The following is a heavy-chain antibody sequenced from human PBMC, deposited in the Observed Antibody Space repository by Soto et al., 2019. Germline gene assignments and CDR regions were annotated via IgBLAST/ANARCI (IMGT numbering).Heavy chain of an antibody. CDR2: ISYDGRDK. CDR1: GFTFSSYA. V-gene: IGHV3-30*18. J-gene: IGHJ4*02. CDR3: AKDRGFCNGGSCYGFDY. Sequence: GGSLRLSCAASGFTFSSYAMSWVRQAPGKGLDWVAVISYDGRDKYYGESVKGRFTIFRDNSKNTLYLEMNTLRPDDTGVYYCAKDRGFCNGGSCYGFDYWSQGTLVTVSS. D-gene: IGHD2-15*01.